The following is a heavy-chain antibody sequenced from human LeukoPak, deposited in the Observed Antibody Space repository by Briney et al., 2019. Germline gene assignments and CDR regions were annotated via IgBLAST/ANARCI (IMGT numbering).Heavy chain of an antibody. V-gene: IGHV4-34*01. Sequence: SETLSLTWAVYGGSFSGYYWSWIRQPPGKGLEWIGEINHSGSTNYNPSLKSRVTISVDTSKNQFSLKLSSVTAADTAVYYCARGRPYYYDSSGPKGGAFDIWGQGTMVTVSS. CDR3: ARGRPYYYDSSGPKGGAFDI. CDR1: GGSFSGYY. CDR2: INHSGST. D-gene: IGHD3-22*01. J-gene: IGHJ3*02.